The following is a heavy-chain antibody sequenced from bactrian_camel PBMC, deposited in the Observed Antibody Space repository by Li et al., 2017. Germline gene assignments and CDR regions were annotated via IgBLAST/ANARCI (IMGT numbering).Heavy chain of an antibody. J-gene: IGHJ6*01. V-gene: IGHV3S1*01. CDR2: LWIGGATT. D-gene: IGHD2*01. Sequence: HVQLVESGGGSVQAGGSLTLSCAAGRYTYKRNCMGWFRLRPGKDREGLAVLWIGGATTTYADSVKGRFIITRDKGKDLVYLQMNGLQPEDTAMYYCAARGPYCYTMLSVRDFTYWGQGTQVTVS. CDR1: RYTYKRNC. CDR3: AARGPYCYTMLSVRDFTY.